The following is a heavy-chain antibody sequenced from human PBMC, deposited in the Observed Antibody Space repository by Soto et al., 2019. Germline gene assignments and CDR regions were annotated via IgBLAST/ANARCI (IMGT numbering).Heavy chain of an antibody. CDR2: IYDSGST. J-gene: IGHJ4*02. Sequence: SETLSLTCTVSGGSIISYYWSWIRQPPGKGLEWIGYIYDSGSTSYNPSLKSRVTISVDTSKNQFSLKLSSVTAADTAVYYCARAGKTTVIYFDYWGQGTLVTVSS. CDR1: GGSIISYY. CDR3: ARAGKTTVIYFDY. D-gene: IGHD4-17*01. V-gene: IGHV4-59*01.